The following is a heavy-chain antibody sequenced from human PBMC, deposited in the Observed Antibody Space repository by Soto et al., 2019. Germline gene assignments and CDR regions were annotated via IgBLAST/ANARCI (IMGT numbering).Heavy chain of an antibody. D-gene: IGHD6-19*01. CDR2: IYYSGST. CDR3: ARHVNSGWYVGYYYYGMDV. Sequence: SETLSLTCTLSGGSISSSSYYLGWIPQPPGKGLEWIGGIYYSGSTYYNPSLKSRVTLSVDTSKNQFSLKLSSVTAADTAVYYCARHVNSGWYVGYYYYGMDVWGQGTTVTVSS. CDR1: GGSISSSSYY. V-gene: IGHV4-39*01. J-gene: IGHJ6*02.